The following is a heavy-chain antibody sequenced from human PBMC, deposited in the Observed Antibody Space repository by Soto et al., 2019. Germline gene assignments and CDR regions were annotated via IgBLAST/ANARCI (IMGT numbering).Heavy chain of an antibody. CDR1: GGPVSSYA. CDR3: ARVGPFIPAAGIRYHNWFDP. V-gene: IGHV1-69*13. CDR2: ITPLPGTA. D-gene: IGHD6-13*01. Sequence: SVKVSFKASGGPVSSYAISLVRQAPGQGLEWVGGITPLPGTANYSQKFQGRVTITAYESTSTAYMDLSSLRSEDTAVYYCARVGPFIPAAGIRYHNWFDPWGQGTLVTVSS. J-gene: IGHJ5*02.